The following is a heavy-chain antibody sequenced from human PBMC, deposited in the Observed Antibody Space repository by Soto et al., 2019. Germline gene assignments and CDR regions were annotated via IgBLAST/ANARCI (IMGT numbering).Heavy chain of an antibody. CDR2: IIPIFGTA. Sequence: EASVKVSCKASGGTFSSYAISWVRQAPGQGLEWMGGIIPIFGTANYAQKFQGRVTITADESISTAYLQWSSLKPSDSAMYYCASYHFDNIGYQADYWGPGTLVTVSS. V-gene: IGHV1-69*13. CDR1: GGTFSSYA. J-gene: IGHJ4*02. D-gene: IGHD3-22*01. CDR3: ASYHFDNIGYQADY.